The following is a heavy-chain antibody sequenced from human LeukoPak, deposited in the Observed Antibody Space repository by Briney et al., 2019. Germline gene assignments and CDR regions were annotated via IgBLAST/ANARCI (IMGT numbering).Heavy chain of an antibody. J-gene: IGHJ6*03. CDR1: GFSFSNYA. CDR3: ARDPSRGYNYYSYMDV. D-gene: IGHD6-13*01. Sequence: PGGSLRLSCAASGFSFSNYAMNWVRQAPGKRLEWVSYISGSSAAIYYADSVEGRFTISRDKAKNSLYLQMNSLRAEDTAVYYCARDPSRGYNYYSYMDVWGKGTTVTVSS. V-gene: IGHV3-48*01. CDR2: ISGSSAAI.